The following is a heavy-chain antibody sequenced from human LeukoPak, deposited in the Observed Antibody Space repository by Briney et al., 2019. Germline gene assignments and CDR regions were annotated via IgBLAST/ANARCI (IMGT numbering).Heavy chain of an antibody. J-gene: IGHJ4*02. CDR1: GFTFSSYA. CDR2: ISGSGGRT. V-gene: IGHV3-23*01. Sequence: PGGSLRLSCAASGFTFSSYAMTWVRQAPGKGLEWVSAISGSGGRTHYADSVKGRFTISRDNSKNTLYLQMSSLRAEDTATYYCAKVSRGEPNDYWGQGTLVTVSS. CDR3: AKVSRGEPNDY. D-gene: IGHD4-17*01.